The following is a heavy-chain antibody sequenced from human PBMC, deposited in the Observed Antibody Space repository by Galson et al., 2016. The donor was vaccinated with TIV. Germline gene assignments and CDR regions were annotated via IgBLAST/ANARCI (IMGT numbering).Heavy chain of an antibody. J-gene: IGHJ4*02. Sequence: SVKVSCKASGYTFSGYNLHWVRQAPGQGLEWMGRIIPNSGGTNYAQKFQGRITMTRDTSINTTYMELRRLRSDDTAIYYCAKDLEDWGQGTLVSGSS. CDR2: IIPNSGGT. V-gene: IGHV1-2*06. CDR3: AKDLED. CDR1: GYTFSGYN.